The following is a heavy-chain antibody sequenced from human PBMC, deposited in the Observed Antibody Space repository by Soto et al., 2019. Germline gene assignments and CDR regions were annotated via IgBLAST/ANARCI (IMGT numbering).Heavy chain of an antibody. Sequence: ASVKVSCKASGYTFTSYGISWVRQAPGQGLEWMGWISAYNGNTNYAQKLQGRVTMTTDTSTSTAYMELRSLRSDDTAVYYCARDVVVVPTDDAFDIWGQGTMVTVSS. V-gene: IGHV1-18*01. CDR2: ISAYNGNT. CDR3: ARDVVVVPTDDAFDI. J-gene: IGHJ3*02. CDR1: GYTFTSYG. D-gene: IGHD2-2*01.